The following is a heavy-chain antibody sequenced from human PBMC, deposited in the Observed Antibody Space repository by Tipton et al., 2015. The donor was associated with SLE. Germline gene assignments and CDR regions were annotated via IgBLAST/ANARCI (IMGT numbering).Heavy chain of an antibody. D-gene: IGHD1-1*01. CDR1: GGSISSGYY. V-gene: IGHV4-39*07. CDR3: ARDQGERSS. J-gene: IGHJ4*02. Sequence: TLSLTCTVSGGSISSGYYWSWIRQPPGKGLEWIGSIYYSGSTYYNPSLKSRVTISVDTSKNQFSLKLSSVTAADTAVYYCARDQGERSSWGQGTLVTVSS. CDR2: IYYSGST.